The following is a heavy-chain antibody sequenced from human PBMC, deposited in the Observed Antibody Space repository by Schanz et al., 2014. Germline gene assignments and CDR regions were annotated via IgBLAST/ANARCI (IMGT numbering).Heavy chain of an antibody. Sequence: QVHLVQSGAEVKKPGSSVKVSCKASGGTFSTYTISWVRQAPGQGLEWMGRIIPILGIANYAQKFQGRLTITADKSTSTAYMELSSLRSEDTAMYYCARDYYDSSGYYYCDYWGQGTLXTVSS. CDR3: ARDYYDSSGYYYCDY. CDR1: GGTFSTYT. V-gene: IGHV1-69*08. CDR2: IIPILGIA. J-gene: IGHJ4*02. D-gene: IGHD3-22*01.